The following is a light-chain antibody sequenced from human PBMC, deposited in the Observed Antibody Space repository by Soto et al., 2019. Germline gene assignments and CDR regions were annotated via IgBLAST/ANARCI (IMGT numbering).Light chain of an antibody. CDR1: SGHSSYA. CDR3: QTWGTGIVV. Sequence: QSVLTQSPSAPASLGASVKLTCTLSSGHSSYAIAWHQQQPEKGPRYLMKLNSDGSHSKGDGIPDRFSGSSSGAERYLTISSLQSEDEADYYCQTWGTGIVVFGGGTKLTVL. V-gene: IGLV4-69*01. J-gene: IGLJ2*01. CDR2: LNSDGSH.